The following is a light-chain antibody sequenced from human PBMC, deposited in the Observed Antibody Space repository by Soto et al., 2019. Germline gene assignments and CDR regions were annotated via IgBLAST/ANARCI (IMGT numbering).Light chain of an antibody. CDR1: QRVSSS. V-gene: IGKV3-15*01. J-gene: IGKJ2*01. CDR2: SAF. CDR3: QQYIHGYT. Sequence: EVVMTQSPATLSVFPGERVTLSCRASQRVSSSLAWYQQKPGQAPRLLIYSAFTRATGIPARFSGSGSGTEFTLTISSLESEDFAVYYCQQYIHGYTFGQGTKLEIK.